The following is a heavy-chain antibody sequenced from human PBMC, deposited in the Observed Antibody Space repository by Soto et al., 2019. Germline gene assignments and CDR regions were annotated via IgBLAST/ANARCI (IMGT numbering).Heavy chain of an antibody. Sequence: QVQLVQSGAEVKKPGASVKVSCKASGYTFTSYGISWVRQAPGQGLERMGWINAHNANRKYAQKLQCRVSMTTDTSSSTAYMELRSLSCDDTAVYYCARDLFVGFDFWGQGTLVTFSS. CDR1: GYTFTSYG. CDR2: INAHNANR. V-gene: IGHV1-18*01. D-gene: IGHD3-3*01. J-gene: IGHJ4*02. CDR3: ARDLFVGFDF.